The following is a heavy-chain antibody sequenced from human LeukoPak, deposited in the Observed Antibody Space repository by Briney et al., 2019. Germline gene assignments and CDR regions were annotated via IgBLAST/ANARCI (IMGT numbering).Heavy chain of an antibody. CDR2: TFYRSKWSN. V-gene: IGHV6-1*01. J-gene: IGHJ4*02. CDR3: ARGAGIAAARVFDY. D-gene: IGHD6-13*01. CDR1: GGSVSNNNAA. Sequence: SQTLSLTCALSGGSVSNNNAAWNWIRQSPSRGLEWLGRTFYRSKWSNDYAVSVKSRITINPDTSKNQFSLQLNSVTPEDTAVYYCARGAGIAAARVFDYWGQGTLVTVSS.